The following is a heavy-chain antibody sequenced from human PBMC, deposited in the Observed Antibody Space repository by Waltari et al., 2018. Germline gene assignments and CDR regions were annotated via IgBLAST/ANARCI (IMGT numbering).Heavy chain of an antibody. CDR2: ISYDGSNK. Sequence: QVQLVESGGGVVQPGRSLRLSCAASGFTFSSYAMHWVRQAPGKGLEGVAVISYDGSNKDYADSVKGRFTISRDNSKNTLYLQMNSLRAEDTAVYYCARGEWFGELPPILDYWGQGTLVTVSS. CDR1: GFTFSSYA. CDR3: ARGEWFGELPPILDY. D-gene: IGHD3-10*01. V-gene: IGHV3-30-3*01. J-gene: IGHJ4*02.